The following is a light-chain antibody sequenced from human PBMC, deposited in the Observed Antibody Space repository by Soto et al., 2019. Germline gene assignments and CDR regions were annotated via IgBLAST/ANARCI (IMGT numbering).Light chain of an antibody. J-gene: IGLJ2*01. CDR1: SSNIGNNY. CDR2: DNN. Sequence: QSVLTQPPSVSAAPGQKVTISCSGSSSNIGNNYVSWYQQLPGTAPKLLIYDNNKRPSGIPDRVSGSKSGTSGTLDITGLQTGDEDDYYCATWDYSLTGEVFGGGTQLTVL. CDR3: ATWDYSLTGEV. V-gene: IGLV1-51*01.